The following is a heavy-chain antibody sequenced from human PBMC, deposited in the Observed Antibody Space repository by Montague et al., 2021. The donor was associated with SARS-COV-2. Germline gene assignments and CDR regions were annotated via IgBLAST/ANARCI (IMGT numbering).Heavy chain of an antibody. CDR3: VRDPATGMDV. CDR2: ISATSRTI. J-gene: IGHJ6*02. V-gene: IGHV3-48*04. Sequence: SLRLSCAASGFTFSDYGINWVRQAPGMGLEWFSYISATSRTIYYADSVKGRFTVSRDNAENSLYLQMNSLRAEDTALYYCVRDPATGMDVWGLGTMVTVSS. CDR1: GFTFSDYG.